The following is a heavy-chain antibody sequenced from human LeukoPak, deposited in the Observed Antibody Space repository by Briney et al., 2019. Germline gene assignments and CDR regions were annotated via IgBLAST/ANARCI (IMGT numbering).Heavy chain of an antibody. CDR2: IIPIFGTA. D-gene: IGHD7-27*01. CDR1: GGTFSSYA. J-gene: IGHJ4*02. V-gene: IGHV1-69*13. CDR3: AREGKLGIYFDY. Sequence: GASVKVSCKASGGTFSSYAISWVRQAPGQGLEWMGGIIPIFGTANYAQKFQGRVTITADESTSTAYMELSSLRSDDTAVYYCAREGKLGIYFDYWGQGTLVTVSS.